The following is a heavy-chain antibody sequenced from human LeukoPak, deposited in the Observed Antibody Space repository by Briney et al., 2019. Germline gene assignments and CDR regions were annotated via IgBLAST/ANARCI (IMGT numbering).Heavy chain of an antibody. V-gene: IGHV4-59*01. D-gene: IGHD4-17*01. Sequence: TSETLSLTCTVSGGSISTYYWSWIRQPPGKGLEWIGYIFYSGSTNYNPSLKSRVTISLDTSKNQFSLKLSSVTAADTAVYYCARLTTVTTFFIDYWGQGTPVTVSS. CDR1: GGSISTYY. J-gene: IGHJ4*02. CDR3: ARLTTVTTFFIDY. CDR2: IFYSGST.